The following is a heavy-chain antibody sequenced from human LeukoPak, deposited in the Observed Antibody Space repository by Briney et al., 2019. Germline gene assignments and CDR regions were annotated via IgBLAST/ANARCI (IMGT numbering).Heavy chain of an antibody. CDR1: GFHFTTYW. CDR3: ARVKEASAFDI. CDR2: ISSSSSYI. Sequence: PGRSLRLSCAASGFHFTTYWMGWVRQAPGKGLEWVSSISSSSSYIYQADSVKGRFTISRDNAKNSLYLQMNSLRAEDTAVYYCARVKEASAFDIWGQGTMVTVSS. J-gene: IGHJ3*02. V-gene: IGHV3-21*01. D-gene: IGHD5-12*01.